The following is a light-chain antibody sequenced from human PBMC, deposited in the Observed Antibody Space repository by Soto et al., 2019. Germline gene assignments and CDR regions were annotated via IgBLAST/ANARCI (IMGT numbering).Light chain of an antibody. J-gene: IGLJ1*01. Sequence: QSALTRPRSVSGSPGQSVTISCTGTSSDVGGYNYVSWYQQHPGKAPKLMIYDVSKRPSGVPDRFSGSKSGNTASLTISGLQAEDEADYYCCSYAGSYTSYVFGTGTKVTV. CDR2: DVS. V-gene: IGLV2-11*01. CDR1: SSDVGGYNY. CDR3: CSYAGSYTSYV.